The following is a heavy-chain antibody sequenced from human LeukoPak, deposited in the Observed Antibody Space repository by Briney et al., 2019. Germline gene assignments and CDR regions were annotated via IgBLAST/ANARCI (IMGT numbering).Heavy chain of an antibody. Sequence: SETLSLTCAVYGGSFSGYYWSWIRQPPGKGLEWIGEINHSGSTNYNPSLTSGGTISVDKSKNQFSLKLSSVTAADTAVYYCATRGNSSSWLLYYYYYMDVWGKGTTVTVSS. CDR1: GGSFSGYY. CDR3: ATRGNSSSWLLYYYYYMDV. CDR2: INHSGST. V-gene: IGHV4-34*01. D-gene: IGHD6-13*01. J-gene: IGHJ6*03.